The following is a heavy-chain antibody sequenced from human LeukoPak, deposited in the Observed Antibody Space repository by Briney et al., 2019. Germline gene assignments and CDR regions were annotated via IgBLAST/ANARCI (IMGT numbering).Heavy chain of an antibody. CDR1: GFTVSSNY. V-gene: IGHV3-53*01. CDR2: IYSGGST. Sequence: GGPLRLSCAASGFTVSSNYMSWVRQAPGKGLEWVSVIYSGGSTYYADSVKGRFTISRDNSKNTLYLQMNSLRAEDTAVYYCAREITIFGVSYFDYWGQGTLVTVSS. CDR3: AREITIFGVSYFDY. D-gene: IGHD3-3*01. J-gene: IGHJ4*02.